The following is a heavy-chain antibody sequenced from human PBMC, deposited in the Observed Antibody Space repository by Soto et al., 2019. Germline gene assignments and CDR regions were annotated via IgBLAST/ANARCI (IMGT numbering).Heavy chain of an antibody. CDR2: INPNSGGT. D-gene: IGHD3-22*01. Sequence: QVQLVQSGSEVKKPGASVKVSCKASGYTFTDHYIHWVRQAPGQGPEWVGWINPNSGGTKYAQEFQDRVAMTRDTSINSAYMELSRLTSDDTALFYCAVYDQGAPLHIWCQGTLVTVS. CDR3: AVYDQGAPLHI. J-gene: IGHJ3*02. CDR1: GYTFTDHY. V-gene: IGHV1-2*02.